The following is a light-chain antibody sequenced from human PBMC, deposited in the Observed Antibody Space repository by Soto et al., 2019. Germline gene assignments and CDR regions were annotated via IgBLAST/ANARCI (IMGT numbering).Light chain of an antibody. CDR1: QSISYY. CDR2: AAS. CDR3: QQTYSSPRT. V-gene: IGKV1-39*01. Sequence: DIQMTQSPSSLSASVGYGVTITCRASQSISYYLNWYQQKPGKAPKLLIFAASSLQSGVPSRFSGSGSETDFTRTVSSLQPEDCATYYCQQTYSSPRTFGQGTKVESK. J-gene: IGKJ1*01.